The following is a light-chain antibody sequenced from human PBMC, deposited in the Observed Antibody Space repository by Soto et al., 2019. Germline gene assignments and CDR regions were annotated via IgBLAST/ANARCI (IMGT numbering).Light chain of an antibody. CDR2: GAS. V-gene: IGKV3-20*01. CDR3: LQYGSSPYT. Sequence: EIVLTQSPGTLSLSPGERATLSCRASLSVSSSYLAWYQQKPGQAPRPLIYGASSRATGIPDRFSGSGSGTDFTLTISRLEPEDFAVYYCLQYGSSPYTFGQGTKLETK. J-gene: IGKJ2*01. CDR1: LSVSSSY.